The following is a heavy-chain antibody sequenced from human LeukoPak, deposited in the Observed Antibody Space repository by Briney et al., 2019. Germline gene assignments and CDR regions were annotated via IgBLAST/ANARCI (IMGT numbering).Heavy chain of an antibody. CDR2: IYSGGST. V-gene: IGHV3-53*01. CDR3: AHPYSSSSSDDAFDV. CDR1: GFTVSSNY. J-gene: IGHJ3*01. Sequence: PRGSLRLSCAASGFTVSSNYMSWVRQAPGKGLEWVSVIYSGGSTYYADSVKGRFTISRDNSKNTLYLQMNSLRAEDTAVYYCAHPYSSSSSDDAFDVWGQGTMVTVSS. D-gene: IGHD6-6*01.